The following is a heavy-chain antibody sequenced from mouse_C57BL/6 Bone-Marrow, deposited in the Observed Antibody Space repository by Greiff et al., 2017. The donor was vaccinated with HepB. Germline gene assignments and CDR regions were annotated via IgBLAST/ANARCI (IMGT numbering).Heavy chain of an antibody. V-gene: IGHV1-69*01. D-gene: IGHD1-2*01. CDR2: IDPSDSYT. CDR3: AREEITTAWYFDV. CDR1: GYTFTSYW. J-gene: IGHJ1*03. Sequence: QVQLQQPGAELVMPGASVKLSCKASGYTFTSYWMHWVKQRPRQGLEWIGEIDPSDSYTNYNQKFKGKSTLTVDKSSSTAYMQLSSLTSEDSAVYYCAREEITTAWYFDVCGTGTTVTVSS.